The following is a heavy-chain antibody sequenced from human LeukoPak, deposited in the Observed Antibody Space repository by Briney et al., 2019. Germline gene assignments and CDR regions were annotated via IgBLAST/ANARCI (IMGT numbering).Heavy chain of an antibody. CDR3: SITNRGWYGVGDY. V-gene: IGHV4-39*01. D-gene: IGHD6-19*01. CDR1: GGTTSNTSYY. Sequence: SETLSLTCTASGGTTSNTSYYWGWIRQPPGKGLEWIGSIYYSESTYYNPSLKSRGTISVDTSKNQFSLKLSSNTPPDTAVSYCSITNRGWYGVGDYWSQGALVTVSS. CDR2: IYYSEST. J-gene: IGHJ4*02.